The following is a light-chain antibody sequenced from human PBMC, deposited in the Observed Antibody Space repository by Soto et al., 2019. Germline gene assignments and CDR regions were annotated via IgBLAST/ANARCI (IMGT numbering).Light chain of an antibody. CDR3: HQRIK. V-gene: IGKV3-11*01. CDR2: DTS. J-gene: IGKJ5*01. CDR1: QFLSSY. Sequence: EVLLTQSPVTLSLAPGERATLSCRASQFLSSYLAWYQQKPGQPPRLLIYDTSNRATGIPARFSGSRSGTDFTLTISSLEPEDFGVYFCHQRIKFGQGTRLEIK.